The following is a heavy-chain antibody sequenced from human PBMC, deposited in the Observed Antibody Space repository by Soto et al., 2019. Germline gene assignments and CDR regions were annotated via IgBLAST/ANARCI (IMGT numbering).Heavy chain of an antibody. D-gene: IGHD6-6*01. V-gene: IGHV3-23*01. CDR3: AKDSVHNLYRTSSLEDCFGP. CDR1: GFIFSSYA. Sequence: PGGSLRLSCEASGFIFSSYAITWVRQAPGKGLEWVSTISGTGVNTYYADSVKGRFTVSRDNSKNTVWLQMNSLRAADSSVYYCAKDSVHNLYRTSSLEDCFGPWGQGTQVTVSS. J-gene: IGHJ5*02. CDR2: ISGTGVNT.